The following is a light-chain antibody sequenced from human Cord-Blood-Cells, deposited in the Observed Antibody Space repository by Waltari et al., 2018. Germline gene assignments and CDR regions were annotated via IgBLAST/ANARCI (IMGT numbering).Light chain of an antibody. J-gene: IGKJ2*01. V-gene: IGKV1-39*01. Sequence: DIQMTQSPSSLSASVGDRVTITCRASQSISSYLNWYQQKPGKAPKLLFYAASRLQSGVPSRFSGSGSGTDFTLTIRSLQPEDFATYYCQQSYSTPRTFGQGPILEIK. CDR3: QQSYSTPRT. CDR1: QSISSY. CDR2: AAS.